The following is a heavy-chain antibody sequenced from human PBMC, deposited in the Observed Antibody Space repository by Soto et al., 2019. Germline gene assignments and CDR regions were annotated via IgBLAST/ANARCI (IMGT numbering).Heavy chain of an antibody. D-gene: IGHD1-26*01. Sequence: GGSLRLSCAASGFAFNSYGMHWVRQGPGNGLEWVAFISYDSTKTYYADSVKGRFTISRDNSNSALYVQMNSLTGEDTAVYYCARTRSAWSDFHYYSLDVWGQGTTVTVS. CDR3: ARTRSAWSDFHYYSLDV. J-gene: IGHJ6*02. V-gene: IGHV3-30*03. CDR1: GFAFNSYG. CDR2: ISYDSTKT.